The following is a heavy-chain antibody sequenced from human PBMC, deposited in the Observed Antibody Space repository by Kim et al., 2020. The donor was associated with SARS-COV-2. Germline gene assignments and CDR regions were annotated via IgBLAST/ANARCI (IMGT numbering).Heavy chain of an antibody. V-gene: IGHV4-39*01. CDR1: GGSISSSSYY. Sequence: SETLSLTCTVSGGSISSSSYYWGWIRQPPGKGLEWIGSIYYSGSTYYNPSLKSRVTISVDTSKNQFSLKLSSVTAADTAVYYCARLNIHSSGWYWGQGTLVTVSS. CDR3: ARLNIHSSGWY. J-gene: IGHJ4*02. CDR2: IYYSGST. D-gene: IGHD6-19*01.